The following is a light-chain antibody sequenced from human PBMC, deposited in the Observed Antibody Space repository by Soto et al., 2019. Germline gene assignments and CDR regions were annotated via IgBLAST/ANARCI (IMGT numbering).Light chain of an antibody. CDR3: SSYAGSNNLGV. J-gene: IGLJ3*02. CDR2: EVS. V-gene: IGLV2-8*01. Sequence: QSVLTQPPSASGSRGQSVTISCTGTSSDVGGYNYVSWYQQHPGKAPKLMIYEVSKRPSGVPDRFSVSKSGNTASLTVSGLQPEDEADYYCSSYAGSNNLGVFGGGTKLTVL. CDR1: SSDVGGYNY.